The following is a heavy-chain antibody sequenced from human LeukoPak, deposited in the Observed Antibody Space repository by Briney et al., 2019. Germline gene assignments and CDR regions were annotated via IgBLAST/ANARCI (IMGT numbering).Heavy chain of an antibody. V-gene: IGHV1-2*02. CDR3: ARGGSGSYFSWLDP. D-gene: IGHD3-10*01. J-gene: IGHJ5*02. CDR2: INPNSGGT. Sequence: ASVKVSCKASGYTFTGYYIHWVRQAPGQGLECMGWINPNSGGTNYAQKFQGRVTMTRDTSISTAYLELSRLRSDDTAVYYCARGGSGSYFSWLDPWGQGTLVTVSS. CDR1: GYTFTGYY.